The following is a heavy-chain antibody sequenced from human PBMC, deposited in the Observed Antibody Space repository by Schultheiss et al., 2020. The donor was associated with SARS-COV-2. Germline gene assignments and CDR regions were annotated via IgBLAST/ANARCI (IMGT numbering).Heavy chain of an antibody. Sequence: GGSLRLSCAASGFTFSSYAMSWVRQAPGKGLEWVAVISYDGSNKYYADSVKGRYTISRDNSKNTVNLQMNSLRAEDTGIYYCARVHRTIYIIDASDIWGRGAMVTVAS. CDR2: ISYDGSNK. J-gene: IGHJ3*02. D-gene: IGHD3-3*01. CDR1: GFTFSSYA. V-gene: IGHV3-30*04. CDR3: ARVHRTIYIIDASDI.